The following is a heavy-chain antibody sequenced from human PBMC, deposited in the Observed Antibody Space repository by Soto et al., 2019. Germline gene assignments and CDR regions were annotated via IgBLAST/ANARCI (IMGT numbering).Heavy chain of an antibody. V-gene: IGHV1-69*13. CDR1: GGTFSSYA. CDR3: ARDPRKIGKTYGYYYHAGIAFDI. J-gene: IGHJ3*02. CDR2: IIPIFSTA. D-gene: IGHD4-17*01. Sequence: SVKVSCKASGGTFSSYAISWVRQAPGQGLEWMGGIIPIFSTANYAQKFQGRVTITADESTSTAYMELSSLRSEDTAVYYCARDPRKIGKTYGYYYHAGIAFDIWGQGTMVTVSS.